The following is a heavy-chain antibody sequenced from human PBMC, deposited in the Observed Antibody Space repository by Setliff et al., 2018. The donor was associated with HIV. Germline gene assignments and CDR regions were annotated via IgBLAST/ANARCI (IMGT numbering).Heavy chain of an antibody. J-gene: IGHJ6*03. CDR3: ARDHVVCSGGTCRSDDPYYYYYMNV. V-gene: IGHV1-2*02. CDR2: SNPNTGGT. Sequence: EASVKVSCKTSGYMFNIYYMHWVRQVPGQGLEWMGWSNPNTGGTKYAQKFQGRVTMTMDTSTTTAYMELSGLKSDDTAVYYCARDHVVCSGGTCRSDDPYYYYYMNVWGQGTTVTVSS. D-gene: IGHD2-15*01. CDR1: GYMFNIYY.